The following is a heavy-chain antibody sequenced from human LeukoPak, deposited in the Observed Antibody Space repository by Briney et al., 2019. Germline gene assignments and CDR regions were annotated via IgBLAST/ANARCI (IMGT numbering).Heavy chain of an antibody. CDR3: ARGRGGYYYGSGAFASWFES. CDR1: GGSFSGYY. D-gene: IGHD3-10*01. CDR2: INHSGST. J-gene: IGHJ5*01. V-gene: IGHV4-34*01. Sequence: KPSETLSLTCAVYGGSFSGYYWSWIRQPPGKGLEWIGEINHSGSTNYHPSLKSQVTISVDTSKKQFSVKLTSVTAADTAVYYGARGRGGYYYGSGAFASWFESWGQGTLVTVSS.